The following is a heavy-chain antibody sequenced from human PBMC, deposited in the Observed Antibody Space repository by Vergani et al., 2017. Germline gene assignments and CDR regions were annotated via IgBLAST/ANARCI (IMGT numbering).Heavy chain of an antibody. J-gene: IGHJ6*02. Sequence: QVQLVQSGAEVKKPGASVKVSCKASGYTFTGYYMHWVRQAPGQGLEWMGWISAYNGNTNYAQKLQGRVTMTTDTSTSTAYMELRSLRSDDTAVYYCARDHVEGAYYYDSSGYYLYYYYGMDVWGQGTTVTVSS. V-gene: IGHV1-18*04. CDR1: GYTFTGYY. D-gene: IGHD3-22*01. CDR3: ARDHVEGAYYYDSSGYYLYYYYGMDV. CDR2: ISAYNGNT.